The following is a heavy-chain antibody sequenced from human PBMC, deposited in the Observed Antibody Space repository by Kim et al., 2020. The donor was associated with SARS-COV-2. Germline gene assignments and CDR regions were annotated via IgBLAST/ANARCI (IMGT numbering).Heavy chain of an antibody. V-gene: IGHV4-59*01. CDR3: ARVRYGSGSLIFDY. J-gene: IGHJ4*02. Sequence: NPSPQIRVTITVDTSKNLFSLKLSSVTAADTAVYYCARVRYGSGSLIFDYWGQGTLVTVSS. D-gene: IGHD3-10*01.